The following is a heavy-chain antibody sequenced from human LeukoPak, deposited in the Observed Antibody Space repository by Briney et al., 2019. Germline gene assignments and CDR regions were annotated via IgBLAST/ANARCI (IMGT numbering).Heavy chain of an antibody. J-gene: IGHJ3*02. CDR3: ARVGNYYGSGSHDAFDI. CDR2: ISSSSSYI. Sequence: PGGSLRLSCAASGFTFSSYSTNWVRQAPGKGLEWVSSISSSSSYIYYADSVKGRFTISRDNAKNSLYLQMNSLRAEDTAVYYCARVGNYYGSGSHDAFDIWGQGTMVTVSS. V-gene: IGHV3-21*01. CDR1: GFTFSSYS. D-gene: IGHD3-10*01.